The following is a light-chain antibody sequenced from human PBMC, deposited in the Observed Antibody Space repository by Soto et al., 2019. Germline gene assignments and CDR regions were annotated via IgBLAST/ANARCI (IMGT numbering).Light chain of an antibody. CDR2: GVS. CDR1: QSVNNN. CDR3: QQYGSSGT. V-gene: IGKV3-15*01. J-gene: IGKJ1*01. Sequence: EIVMTQSPATLSVFPGEGATLSCRASQSVNNNLAWYQQKPGQAPRLLIHGVSTRATGIPARFSGSGSGTDFTLTISRLEPEDFAVYYCQQYGSSGTFGQGTKVDNQ.